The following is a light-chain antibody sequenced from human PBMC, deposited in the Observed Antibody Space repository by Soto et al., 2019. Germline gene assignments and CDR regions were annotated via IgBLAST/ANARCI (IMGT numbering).Light chain of an antibody. CDR2: GAS. CDR3: QQYNDWPPVT. V-gene: IGKV3-15*01. J-gene: IGKJ4*01. Sequence: EIVMTQSPSTLSVSPGDKATLSCRASQSVSSNLAWYQQKPGQAPRLLIYGASTRATGIPARFSGRGSGTEFTLTISSLQAEDFAVYYCQQYNDWPPVTFGGGTKVDIK. CDR1: QSVSSN.